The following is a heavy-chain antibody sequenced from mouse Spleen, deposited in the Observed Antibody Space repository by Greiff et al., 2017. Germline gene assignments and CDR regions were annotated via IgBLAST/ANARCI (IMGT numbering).Heavy chain of an antibody. CDR1: GYTFTTYP. J-gene: IGHJ1*01. Sequence: QVQLKESGAELVKPGASVKMSCKAFGYTFTTYPIEWMKQNHGKSLEWIGNFHPYNDDTKYNEKFKGKAKLTVEKSSSTVYLELSRLTSDDSAVYYCARGPYYYGSSLWYFDVWGAGTTVTVSS. CDR2: FHPYNDDT. CDR3: ARGPYYYGSSLWYFDV. D-gene: IGHD1-1*01. V-gene: IGHV1-47*01.